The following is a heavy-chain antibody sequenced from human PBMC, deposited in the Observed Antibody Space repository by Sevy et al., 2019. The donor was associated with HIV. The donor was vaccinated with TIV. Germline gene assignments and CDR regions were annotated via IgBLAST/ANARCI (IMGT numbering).Heavy chain of an antibody. J-gene: IGHJ5*02. D-gene: IGHD6-19*01. CDR2: IYTSETT. Sequence: SETLSRTCTVSGGSISSGSYYWSWIRQPAGKGLEWIGRIYTSETTNYNPSLKSRVTMSVDTSKNQFSLKLSSVTAADTAVYYCARDVAVAAPGWFDPWGQGTLVTVSS. CDR3: ARDVAVAAPGWFDP. V-gene: IGHV4-61*02. CDR1: GGSISSGSYY.